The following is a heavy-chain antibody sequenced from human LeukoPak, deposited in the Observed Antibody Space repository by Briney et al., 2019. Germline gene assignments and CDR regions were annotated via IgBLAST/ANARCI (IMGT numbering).Heavy chain of an antibody. CDR3: AIDIVVVPAASFDP. CDR1: GFTFNMFW. CDR2: ISSSSSYI. Sequence: GGSLRLSCAASGFTFNMFWMTWVRQAPGKGLEWVSSISSSSSYIYYADSVKGRFTISRDNAKNSLYLQMNSLRAEDTAVYYCAIDIVVVPAASFDPWGQGTLVTVSS. V-gene: IGHV3-21*01. D-gene: IGHD2-2*01. J-gene: IGHJ5*02.